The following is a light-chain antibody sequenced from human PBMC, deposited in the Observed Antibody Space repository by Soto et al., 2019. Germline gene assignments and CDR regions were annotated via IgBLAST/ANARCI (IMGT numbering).Light chain of an antibody. CDR1: TSNIGSNY. J-gene: IGLJ2*01. CDR2: MNN. CDR3: AAWDDSLSGRV. V-gene: IGLV1-47*01. Sequence: QSALTQPPPASGTPGQRVTISCSGSTSNIGSNYVYWYQQLPGTAPKLLIYMNNQRPSGVPDRFSGSKSGTSASLAISGLRSEDEADYYCAAWDDSLSGRVFGGGTKVTVL.